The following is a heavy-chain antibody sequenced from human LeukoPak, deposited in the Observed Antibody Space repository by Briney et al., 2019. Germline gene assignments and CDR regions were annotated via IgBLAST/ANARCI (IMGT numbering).Heavy chain of an antibody. CDR1: GFTFGRYS. D-gene: IGHD2-2*01. CDR3: ARDLSLSMPGVFDY. V-gene: IGHV3-21*01. J-gene: IGHJ4*02. Sequence: MAGGSLRLSCAASGFTFGRYSMNGVRQAPGKGLEWVVTLSSISHYIYHADSVKGRFTISRDNVKNSLFLQMNSLRAEDTAVYYCARDLSLSMPGVFDYGGQGILVTVSA. CDR2: LSSISHYI.